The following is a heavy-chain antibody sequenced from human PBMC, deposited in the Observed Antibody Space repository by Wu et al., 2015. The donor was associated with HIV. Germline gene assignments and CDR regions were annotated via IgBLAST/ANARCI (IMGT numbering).Heavy chain of an antibody. J-gene: IGHJ6*02. CDR3: ARNTDSVATSLYSLGV. D-gene: IGHD5-12*01. CDR2: INPLFGTT. Sequence: QAQLVQFGDEVKKPGSSVKVTCKASGDGFTSYAVSWVRQAPGQGLEWMGGINPLFGTTKHVQRFQDRVTFSTDESKRTVYMELSSLRNEDTAVYYCARNTDSVATSLYSLGVWGPGTTVTVSS. V-gene: IGHV1-69*05. CDR1: GDGFTSYA.